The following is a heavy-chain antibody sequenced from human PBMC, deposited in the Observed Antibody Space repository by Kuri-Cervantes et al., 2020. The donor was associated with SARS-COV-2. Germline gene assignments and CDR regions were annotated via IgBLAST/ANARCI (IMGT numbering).Heavy chain of an antibody. CDR2: IYYSGST. V-gene: IGHV4-59*01. CDR1: GGSISSYY. Sequence: SETLSLTCTVSGGSISSYYWSWIRQPPGKGLEWIGYIYYSGSTNYNPSLKSRVTISVDTSKNQFSLKLSSVTAADTAVYYCTTMVRGALDYWGQGTLVTVSS. CDR3: TTMVRGALDY. D-gene: IGHD3-10*01. J-gene: IGHJ4*02.